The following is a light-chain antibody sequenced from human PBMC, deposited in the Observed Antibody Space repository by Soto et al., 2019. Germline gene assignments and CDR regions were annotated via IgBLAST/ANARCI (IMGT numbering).Light chain of an antibody. CDR2: EVN. J-gene: IGLJ1*01. V-gene: IGLV2-8*01. Sequence: QSVLTQPPSASGTVGQSVNISCTATTSDVGGYEYVSWYQQHPGKAPKVLLYEVNKRPSGVPDRFSGSKSGNMASLTVSGLQAEDEAEYYRNSYAGGNTFVFGSGTKVTVL. CDR3: NSYAGGNTFV. CDR1: TSDVGGYEY.